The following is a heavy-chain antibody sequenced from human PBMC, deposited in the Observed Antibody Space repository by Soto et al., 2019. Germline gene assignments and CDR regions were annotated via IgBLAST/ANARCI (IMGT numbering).Heavy chain of an antibody. CDR1: GYTFTTYN. Sequence: ASVKVSCKASGYTFTTYNMHWVRQAPGQGLEWMGIINPSGGSTSYAQKFQGRVTMTRDTSTSTVYMELSSLRSEDTAVYYCARGPVGGYYDSSGYLTNFDYWGQGTLVTVSS. CDR3: ARGPVGGYYDSSGYLTNFDY. J-gene: IGHJ4*02. D-gene: IGHD3-22*01. CDR2: INPSGGST. V-gene: IGHV1-46*03.